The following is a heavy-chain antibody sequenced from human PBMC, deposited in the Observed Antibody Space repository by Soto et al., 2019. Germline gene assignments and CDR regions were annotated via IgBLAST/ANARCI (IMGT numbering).Heavy chain of an antibody. V-gene: IGHV4-4*07. CDR2: IFSSGST. J-gene: IGHJ4*02. Sequence: PSETLSLTCTVSGCSINTFYWSWVRQPPGKGLEWIGPIFSSGSTSFNPSLESRVAMSVDTSKNHFSLNLSSVTAADMAVYYCAREGSYSAYNFAHGIQLWSFDFWGQGALVTVSS. CDR3: AREGSYSAYNFAHGIQLWSFDF. D-gene: IGHD5-12*01. CDR1: GCSINTFY.